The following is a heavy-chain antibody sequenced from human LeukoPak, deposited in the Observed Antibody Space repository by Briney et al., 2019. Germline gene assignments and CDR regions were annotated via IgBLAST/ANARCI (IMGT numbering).Heavy chain of an antibody. Sequence: SETLSLTCTVSGDSISSGDYYWSWIRQPAGKGLEWIGRISSSGSTNYNPSLKSRVTISVDTSKNQFSLKLTSVTAADTAVYYCARSYYGSGRYGPQFDYWGQGTLVTVSS. J-gene: IGHJ4*02. CDR3: ARSYYGSGRYGPQFDY. CDR1: GDSISSGDYY. CDR2: ISSSGST. D-gene: IGHD3-10*01. V-gene: IGHV4-61*02.